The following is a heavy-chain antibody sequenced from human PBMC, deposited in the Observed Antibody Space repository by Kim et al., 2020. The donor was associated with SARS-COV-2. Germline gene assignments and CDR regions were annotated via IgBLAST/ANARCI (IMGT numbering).Heavy chain of an antibody. V-gene: IGHV3-33*08. D-gene: IGHD2-15*01. CDR2: IWYDGSNK. CDR3: AREGDGSYYYYGMDV. Sequence: GGSLRLSCAASGFTFSSYGMHWVRQAPGKGLEWVAVIWYDGSNKYYADSVKGRFTISRDNSKNTLYLQMNSLRAEDTAVYYCAREGDGSYYYYGMDVWGQGTTVTVSS. J-gene: IGHJ6*02. CDR1: GFTFSSYG.